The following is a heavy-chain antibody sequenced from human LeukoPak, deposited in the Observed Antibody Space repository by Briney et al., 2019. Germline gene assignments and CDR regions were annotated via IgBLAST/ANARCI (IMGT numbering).Heavy chain of an antibody. Sequence: GGSLRLSCAASGFTFSSYGMHWVRQAPGKGLEWVAVIWYDGSNKYYVDSVRGRFTISRDNSKNTLYLQMNSLRAEDTAVYYCAKDGPNWGSDFDYWGQGTLVTVSS. CDR1: GFTFSSYG. CDR2: IWYDGSNK. CDR3: AKDGPNWGSDFDY. V-gene: IGHV3-33*06. J-gene: IGHJ4*02. D-gene: IGHD7-27*01.